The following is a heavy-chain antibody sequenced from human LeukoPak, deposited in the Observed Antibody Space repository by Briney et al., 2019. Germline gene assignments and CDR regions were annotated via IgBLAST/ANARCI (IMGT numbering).Heavy chain of an antibody. D-gene: IGHD6-19*01. CDR3: ARGGPQWLVLRKRFYFDS. V-gene: IGHV1-46*01. CDR1: GYTFTSYY. J-gene: IGHJ4*02. CDR2: ISPSGGGT. Sequence: ASVKVSCKSSGYTFTSYYIHWVRQAPGQGLEWMGIISPSGGGTGYAQNFQGRVTMTRDTSTSTVYMELSSLRSQDTAVSFCARGGPQWLVLRKRFYFDSWGQGTLVTVSS.